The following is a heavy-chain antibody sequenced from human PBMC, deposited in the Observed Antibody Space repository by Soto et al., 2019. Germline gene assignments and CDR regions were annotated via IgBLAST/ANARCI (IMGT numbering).Heavy chain of an antibody. CDR1: GGSISSGDYF. CDR2: INYSGST. V-gene: IGHV4-30-4*01. J-gene: IGHJ5*02. Sequence: SETLSLTCTVSGGSISSGDYFWSWIRQPPGKGLEWIGFINYSGSTHYSPSLKSRVTISGDTSKNQFSLKLSSVTAADTAVYFCAKSGSIGWGRFDPWGQGTLVTVSS. D-gene: IGHD1-26*01. CDR3: AKSGSIGWGRFDP.